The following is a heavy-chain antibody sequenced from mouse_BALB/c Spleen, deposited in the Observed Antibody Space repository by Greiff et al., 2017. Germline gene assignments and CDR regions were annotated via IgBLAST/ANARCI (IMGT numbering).Heavy chain of an antibody. Sequence: EVKLMESGGGLVKPGGSLKLSCAASGFTFSSYTMSWVRQTPEKRLEWVATISSGGSYTYYPDSVKGRFTISRDNAKNTLYLQMSSLKSEDTAMYYCTRGPLYGSSSYAMDYWGQGTSVTVSS. J-gene: IGHJ4*01. V-gene: IGHV5-6-4*01. CDR3: TRGPLYGSSSYAMDY. CDR1: GFTFSSYT. D-gene: IGHD1-1*01. CDR2: ISSGGSYT.